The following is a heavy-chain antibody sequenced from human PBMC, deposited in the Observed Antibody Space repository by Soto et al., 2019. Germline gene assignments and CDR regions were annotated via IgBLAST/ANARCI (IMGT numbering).Heavy chain of an antibody. Sequence: SVKVSCKASGGTFSSYAISCVRQAPGQGLEWMGGIIPIFGTANYAQKFQGRVTITADESTSTAYMELSSLRSEDTAVYYCAADQNFIIGGGWFDPWGQGTLVTVSS. V-gene: IGHV1-69*13. CDR3: AADQNFIIGGGWFDP. CDR1: GGTFSSYA. D-gene: IGHD3-3*01. J-gene: IGHJ5*02. CDR2: IIPIFGTA.